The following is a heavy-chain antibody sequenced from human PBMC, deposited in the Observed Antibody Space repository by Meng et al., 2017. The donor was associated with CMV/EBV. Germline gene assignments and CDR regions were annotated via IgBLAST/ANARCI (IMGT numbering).Heavy chain of an antibody. Sequence: QLHPAQSVAGRKEPWASVQVSCKASGYRFTGYYMHWVRPAAGQGLEWMVWINPNSGGTNYAQKFQGRVTMTRDTSISTAYMELSRLRSDDTAVYYCARGPEVDYGDYVGLDYWGQGTLVTVSS. J-gene: IGHJ4*02. CDR1: GYRFTGYY. V-gene: IGHV1-2*02. D-gene: IGHD4-17*01. CDR2: INPNSGGT. CDR3: ARGPEVDYGDYVGLDY.